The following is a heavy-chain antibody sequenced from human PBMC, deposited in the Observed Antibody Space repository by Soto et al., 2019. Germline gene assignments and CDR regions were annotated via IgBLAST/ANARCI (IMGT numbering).Heavy chain of an antibody. CDR1: GYSFTSYW. D-gene: IGHD3-22*01. Sequence: GESLKISCKGSGYSFTSYWIGWVRQMPGKGLEWMGIIYPGDSDTRYSPSFQGQVTISADKSISTAYLQWSSLKASDTAMYYCARQPYYYDSSGYSPDYYYYGMDVWGQGTTVTVFS. J-gene: IGHJ6*02. CDR2: IYPGDSDT. CDR3: ARQPYYYDSSGYSPDYYYYGMDV. V-gene: IGHV5-51*01.